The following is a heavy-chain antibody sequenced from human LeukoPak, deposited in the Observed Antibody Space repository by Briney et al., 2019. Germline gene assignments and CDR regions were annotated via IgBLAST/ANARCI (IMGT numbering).Heavy chain of an antibody. J-gene: IGHJ4*02. CDR3: ARERSVQRWGGPYYFDY. CDR1: GGTFSSYA. V-gene: IGHV1-69*04. CDR2: IIPILGIA. D-gene: IGHD5-18*01. Sequence: PSASVKVSCKASGGTFSSYAISWVRQAPGQGLEWMGRIIPILGIANYAQKFQGRVTITADKSTSTAYMELSSLRSEDTAVYYCARERSVQRWGGPYYFDYWGQGTLVTVSS.